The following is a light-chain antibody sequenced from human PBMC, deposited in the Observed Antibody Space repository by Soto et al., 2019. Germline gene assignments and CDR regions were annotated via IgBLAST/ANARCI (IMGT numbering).Light chain of an antibody. CDR1: SIDVGANNF. CDR3: SSYTTSTPLI. Sequence: QSALTQPASVSGSRGQSITITCTGTSIDVGANNFFSWYQQHPGKAPRLMIYDVTHRPSGVSDRFSASKSGSTASLTISGLQAEDEGDYYCSSYTTSTPLIFGGGTKLTVL. CDR2: DVT. V-gene: IGLV2-14*03. J-gene: IGLJ2*01.